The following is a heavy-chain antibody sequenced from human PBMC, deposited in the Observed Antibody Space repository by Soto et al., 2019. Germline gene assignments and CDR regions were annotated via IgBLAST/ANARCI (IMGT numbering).Heavy chain of an antibody. CDR1: GFTFSSYA. D-gene: IGHD1-26*01. V-gene: IGHV3-64*04. CDR3: ARSENGRFSY. CDR2: ISTNGGST. Sequence: GGSLRLSCSASGFTFSSYAMHWVRQAPGKGLEYVSSISTNGGSTHYADSVKGRFTISRDNAKNTLYLQMNSLRAEDTAVYYCARSENGRFSYWGQGSLVTVSS. J-gene: IGHJ4*02.